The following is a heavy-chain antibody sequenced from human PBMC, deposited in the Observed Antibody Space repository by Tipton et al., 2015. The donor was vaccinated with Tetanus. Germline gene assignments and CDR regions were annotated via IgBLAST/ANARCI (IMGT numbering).Heavy chain of an antibody. CDR3: CDYFARGSYPP. D-gene: IGHD3-16*02. J-gene: IGHJ5*02. CDR1: GFSFSDAW. Sequence: SLRLSCAASGFSFSDAWMNWVRQAPGKGLEWVDRILSKSSGGTTDYAAPVKGRFTISRDDSKNTLYLQMNSLRAEDTALYYCCDYFARGSYPPWGQGTLVTVSS. V-gene: IGHV3-15*07. CDR2: ILSKSSGGTT.